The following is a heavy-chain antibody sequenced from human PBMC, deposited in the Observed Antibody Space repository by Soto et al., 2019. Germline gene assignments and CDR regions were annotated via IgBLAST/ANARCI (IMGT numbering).Heavy chain of an antibody. V-gene: IGHV1-8*01. CDR3: ARGHQGYYDSSGYPTDDY. D-gene: IGHD3-22*01. J-gene: IGHJ4*02. CDR2: MNPNSGNT. CDR1: GYTFTSYD. Sequence: QVQLVQSGAEVKKPGASVKVSCKASGYTFTSYDINWVRQATGQGLEWMGGMNPNSGNTGYAQKFQGRVTMTRNTSISTAYMELSSLRSEDTAVYYCARGHQGYYDSSGYPTDDYWGQGTLVTVSS.